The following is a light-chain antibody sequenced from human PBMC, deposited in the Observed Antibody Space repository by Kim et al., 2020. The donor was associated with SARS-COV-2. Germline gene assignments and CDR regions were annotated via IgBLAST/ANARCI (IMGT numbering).Light chain of an antibody. CDR3: QSYDSSIVV. J-gene: IGLJ2*01. Sequence: KTVTISCTHSSGSIASNYVQWYQQRPGSAPTTVIYEDNRRPSGVPDRFSGSIDSSSNSASLTISGLKTEDEADYYCQSYDSSIVVFGGGTQLTVL. CDR2: EDN. CDR1: SGSIASNY. V-gene: IGLV6-57*03.